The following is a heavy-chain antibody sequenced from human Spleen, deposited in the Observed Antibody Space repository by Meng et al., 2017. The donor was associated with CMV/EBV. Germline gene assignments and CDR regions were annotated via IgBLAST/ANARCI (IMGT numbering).Heavy chain of an antibody. J-gene: IGHJ6*02. CDR1: GFIFGDYA. CDR2: ISSSRTV. D-gene: IGHD5-18*01. V-gene: IGHV3-69-1*01. Sequence: GGSLRLSCTASGFIFGDYAMSWVRQAPGKGLEWVSFISSSRTVYYADSVKGRFTISRDNAQSSLYLQMNSLRVEDTAAYFCARELGGYSHGENSGYHYFGLDVWGQGTTVTVSS. CDR3: ARELGGYSHGENSGYHYFGLDV.